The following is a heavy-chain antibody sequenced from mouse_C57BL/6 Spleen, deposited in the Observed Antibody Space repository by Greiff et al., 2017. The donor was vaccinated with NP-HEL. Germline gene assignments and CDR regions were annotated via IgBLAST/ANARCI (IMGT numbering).Heavy chain of an antibody. CDR3: TRDHYGSSYFDV. V-gene: IGHV5-9-1*02. J-gene: IGHJ1*03. CDR1: GFTFSSYA. D-gene: IGHD1-1*01. CDR2: ISSGGDYI. Sequence: EVKVVESGEGLVKPGGSLKLSCAASGFTFSSYAMSWVRQTPEKRLEWVAYISSGGDYIYYADTVKGRFTISRDNARNTLYLQMSSLKSEDTAMYYCTRDHYGSSYFDVWGTGTTVTVSS.